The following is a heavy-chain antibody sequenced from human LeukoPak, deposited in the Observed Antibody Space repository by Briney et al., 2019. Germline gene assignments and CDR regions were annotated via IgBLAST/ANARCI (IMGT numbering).Heavy chain of an antibody. CDR1: GGSFSSYY. V-gene: IGHV4-34*01. Sequence: SETLSLTCAVYGGSFSSYYWSWIRQPPGRGLEWIGDIDHGGITNCNPYLKRRGTISVGTSKNLFSKRLRSVTAADTAVYYCAGLQGHSYYYMDVWGRGTTVTVSS. J-gene: IGHJ6*03. CDR3: AGLQGHSYYYMDV. CDR2: IDHGGIT.